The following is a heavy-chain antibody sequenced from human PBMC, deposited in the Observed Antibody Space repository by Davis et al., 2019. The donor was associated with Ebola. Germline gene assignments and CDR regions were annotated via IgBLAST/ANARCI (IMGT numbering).Heavy chain of an antibody. CDR2: INHIGRT. V-gene: IGHV4-34*01. CDR1: GASFTGYY. CDR3: ARARPSFTVFGVVSHFDY. J-gene: IGHJ4*02. Sequence: PGGSLRLSCGVTGASFTGYYWSWIRQPPGKGLEWIGEINHIGRTNNNPSLKSRLTISLDTSKTQFSLRLNSVTAADTAVYYCARARPSFTVFGVVSHFDYWGQGILVTVSP. D-gene: IGHD3-3*01.